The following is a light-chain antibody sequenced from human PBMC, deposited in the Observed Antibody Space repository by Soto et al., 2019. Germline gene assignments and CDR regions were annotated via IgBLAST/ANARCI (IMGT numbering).Light chain of an antibody. Sequence: LTQPASVSGSPGQSITISCTGTSSDVGGYKYVSWYQQHPGKAPKLMIYEVSNRPSGVSNRFAGSKSGNTASLTISGLQAEDEADYYCSSYTSSSTLLYVFGTGTKVTVL. J-gene: IGLJ1*01. V-gene: IGLV2-14*01. CDR2: EVS. CDR1: SSDVGGYKY. CDR3: SSYTSSSTLLYV.